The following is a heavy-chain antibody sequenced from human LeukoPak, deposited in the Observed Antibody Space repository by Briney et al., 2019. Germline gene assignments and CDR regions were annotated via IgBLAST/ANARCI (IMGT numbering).Heavy chain of an antibody. Sequence: GGSLRLSCAASGFNFGGYAMTWVRQAPGKGLGWVSVISVSGDIHYADSVKGRFTISRDNSKNTLYLQMNSLRVEDTAVYYCAKLDGGFYQPCDFWGQGTLVTVSS. CDR3: AKLDGGFYQPCDF. CDR1: GFNFGGYA. J-gene: IGHJ4*02. CDR2: ISVSGDI. V-gene: IGHV3-23*01. D-gene: IGHD3-3*01.